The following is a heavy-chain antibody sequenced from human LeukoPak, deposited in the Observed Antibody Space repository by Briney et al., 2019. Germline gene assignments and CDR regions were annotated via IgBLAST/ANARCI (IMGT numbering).Heavy chain of an antibody. CDR1: GGTFSSYA. D-gene: IGHD2-2*01. J-gene: IGHJ4*02. CDR2: IIPIFGTA. Sequence: SVKVSCKASGGTFSSYAISWVRQAPGQGLEWMGGIIPIFGTANYAQKFQGRVTITADESTSTAYMELSSLRSEDTAVYYCARGIVVPAAQPQNAYYFDYWGQGTLVTVSS. V-gene: IGHV1-69*01. CDR3: ARGIVVPAAQPQNAYYFDY.